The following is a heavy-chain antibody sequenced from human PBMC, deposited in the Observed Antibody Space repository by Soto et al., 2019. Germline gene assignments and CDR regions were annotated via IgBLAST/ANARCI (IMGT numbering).Heavy chain of an antibody. D-gene: IGHD4-4*01. CDR2: MYYGGRT. J-gene: IGHJ4*02. Sequence: SETLSLTCTVSGGSISSYYWSWIRQHPGKGLEWIGYMYYGGRTNYNPSLKSRVTISVDTSKMQVSLKLSSVTAADTAVYYCAREATVTTPCYFDYWGQGTLVTVSS. V-gene: IGHV4-59*01. CDR3: AREATVTTPCYFDY. CDR1: GGSISSYY.